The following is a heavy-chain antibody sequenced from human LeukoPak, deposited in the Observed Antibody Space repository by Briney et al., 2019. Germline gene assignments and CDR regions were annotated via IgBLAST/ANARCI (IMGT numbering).Heavy chain of an antibody. D-gene: IGHD3-22*01. V-gene: IGHV3-23*01. CDR1: GFTFSSYA. CDR3: ARATPYYYDYSSASGAFDI. J-gene: IGHJ3*02. CDR2: ISGSGGST. Sequence: GGSLRLSCAASGFTFSSYAMSWVRQAPGKGLEWVSAISGSGGSTYYADSVKGRFTISRDNSKNTLYLQMNSLRAEDTAVYYCARATPYYYDYSSASGAFDIWGQGTMVTVSS.